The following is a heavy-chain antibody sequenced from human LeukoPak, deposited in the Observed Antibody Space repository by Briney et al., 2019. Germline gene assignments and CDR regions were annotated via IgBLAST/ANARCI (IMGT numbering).Heavy chain of an antibody. CDR2: IYSGGSI. Sequence: AGSLTLSCAASGFSISRNYRSWVRQAPGKGLEWVVNIYSGGSIYYEDSVKSRFTISIDNSKNTLYLQRNIMTAEDTAVYYCSRSPIAVVGQNTFEYWGERAL. D-gene: IGHD6-19*01. CDR3: SRSPIAVVGQNTFEY. J-gene: IGHJ4*02. CDR1: GFSISRNY. V-gene: IGHV3-66*01.